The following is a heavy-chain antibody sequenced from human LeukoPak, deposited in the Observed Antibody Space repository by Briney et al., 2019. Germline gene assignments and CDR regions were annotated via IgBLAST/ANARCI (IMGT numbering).Heavy chain of an antibody. CDR1: GDSVSSNSAA. V-gene: IGHV6-1*01. Sequence: SQTLSLTCAISGDSVSSNSAAWNWIRQSPSRGLEWLGRTYYRSRWYNDYAVSVESRITINPDTSKNQFSLQLNSVTPEDAAVYYCARAYGSGSYSPFFDYWGQGTLVTVSS. CDR3: ARAYGSGSYSPFFDY. D-gene: IGHD3-10*01. CDR2: TYYRSRWYN. J-gene: IGHJ4*02.